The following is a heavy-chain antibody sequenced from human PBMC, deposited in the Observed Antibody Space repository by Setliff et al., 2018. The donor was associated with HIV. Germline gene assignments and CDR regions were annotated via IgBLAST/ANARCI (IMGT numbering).Heavy chain of an antibody. CDR3: ARDRLTYYFDY. CDR2: ITYSGSA. Sequence: SETLSLTCTVSGDSFNGSHYLWGWIRQPPGKGLEWIGYITYSGSAYYNPSLKSRVTISIDTSNNQISLRLSSVTAADTAVYYCARDRLTYYFDYWGQGILVTVSS. J-gene: IGHJ4*02. V-gene: IGHV4-39*07. D-gene: IGHD3-22*01. CDR1: GDSFNGSHYL.